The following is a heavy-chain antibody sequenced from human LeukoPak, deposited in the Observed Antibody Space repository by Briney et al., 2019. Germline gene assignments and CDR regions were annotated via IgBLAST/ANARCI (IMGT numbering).Heavy chain of an antibody. CDR1: GFTFSNYA. V-gene: IGHV3-30*04. J-gene: IGHJ4*02. CDR2: ISHDDSVQ. Sequence: PGRSLRLSCAASGFTFSNYALHWVRQAPGKGLEWVAVISHDDSVQNYPDSVKGRFTISRDHSKNTLYLQMNSLRSDDTAVYYCARDGQLDYWGQGTLVTVFS. CDR3: ARDGQLDY.